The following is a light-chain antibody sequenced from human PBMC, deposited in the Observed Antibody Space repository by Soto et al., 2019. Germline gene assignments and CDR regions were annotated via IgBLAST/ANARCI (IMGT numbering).Light chain of an antibody. CDR1: QSISSY. Sequence: DIQMTQSPSSLSASVRDRVTITCRASQSISSYLNWYQQKPGKAPKLLIYAASSLQSGVPSRFSGSGSGTDFTLTIISLHPEAFATYYCQQSYSTPFTFGPGTKVDIK. J-gene: IGKJ3*01. CDR2: AAS. CDR3: QQSYSTPFT. V-gene: IGKV1-39*01.